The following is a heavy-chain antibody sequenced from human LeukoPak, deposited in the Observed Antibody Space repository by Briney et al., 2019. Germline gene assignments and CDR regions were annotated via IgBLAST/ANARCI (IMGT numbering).Heavy chain of an antibody. CDR3: AKAEGRGYDSSPDAFDI. V-gene: IGHV3-30*18. CDR2: ISYDGSNK. CDR1: GFSFSSYG. Sequence: GSLRLSCAASGFSFSSYGMHWVRQAPGKGLEWVAVISYDGSNKYYADSVKGRFTISRDNSKNTLYLQMNSLRAEDTAVYYCAKAEGRGYDSSPDAFDIWGQGTMVTVSS. D-gene: IGHD3-22*01. J-gene: IGHJ3*02.